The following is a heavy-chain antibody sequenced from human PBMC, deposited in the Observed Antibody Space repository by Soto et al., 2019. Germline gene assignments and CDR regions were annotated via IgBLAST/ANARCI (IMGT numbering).Heavy chain of an antibody. CDR1: GFTLSDYY. J-gene: IGHJ6*02. CDR2: TRDKPNSYTT. Sequence: GGSLRLSCVASGFTLSDYYVDWVRQAPGKGLEWVGRTRDKPNSYTTEYAASVEGRFTISRDDSKNSLYLQLNSLNTEDTAVYYCGRGGYRHYSAYYYYALDIWGQGTTVTVSS. V-gene: IGHV3-72*01. CDR3: GRGGYRHYSAYYYYALDI. D-gene: IGHD4-4*01.